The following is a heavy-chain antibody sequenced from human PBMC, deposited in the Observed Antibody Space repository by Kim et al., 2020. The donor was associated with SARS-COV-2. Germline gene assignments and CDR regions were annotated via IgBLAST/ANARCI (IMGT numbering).Heavy chain of an antibody. D-gene: IGHD2-21*02. Sequence: ASVKVSCKASGYTFTSYYMHWVRQAPGQGLEWMGIINPSGGSTSYAQKFQGRVTMTRDTSTSTVYMELSSLRSEDTAVYYCARVKVTHYYYYGMDVWGQGTTVTVSS. CDR3: ARVKVTHYYYYGMDV. J-gene: IGHJ6*02. CDR1: GYTFTSYY. CDR2: INPSGGST. V-gene: IGHV1-46*01.